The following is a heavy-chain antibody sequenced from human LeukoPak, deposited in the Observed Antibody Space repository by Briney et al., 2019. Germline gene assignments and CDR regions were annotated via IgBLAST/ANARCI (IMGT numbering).Heavy chain of an antibody. CDR3: ARHGNLVVPANYYYMDV. J-gene: IGHJ6*03. D-gene: IGHD2-2*01. CDR1: GGSISSYY. V-gene: IGHV4-59*08. Sequence: SETLSLTCTGSGGSISSYYWSWIRQPPGKGLEWIGYIYYSGSTNYNPSLKSRVTISVDTSKNQFSLKLSSVTAADTAVYYCARHGNLVVPANYYYMDVWGKGTTVTVSS. CDR2: IYYSGST.